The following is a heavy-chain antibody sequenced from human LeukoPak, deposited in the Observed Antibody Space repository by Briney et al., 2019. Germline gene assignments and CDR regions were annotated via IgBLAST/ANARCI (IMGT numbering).Heavy chain of an antibody. CDR3: ARGDGDSPQGGFDY. V-gene: IGHV3-66*01. Sequence: GGSLRLSCAASGFTFSSYAMSWVRQAPGKGLEWVSVIYSGGSTYYADSVKGRFTISRDNSKNTLYLQMNSLRAEDTAVYYCARGDGDSPQGGFDYWGQGTLVTVSS. CDR1: GFTFSSYA. D-gene: IGHD2-21*02. J-gene: IGHJ4*02. CDR2: IYSGGST.